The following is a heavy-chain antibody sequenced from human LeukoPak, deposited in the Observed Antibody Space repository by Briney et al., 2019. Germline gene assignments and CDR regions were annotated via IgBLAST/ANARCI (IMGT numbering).Heavy chain of an antibody. CDR1: GFTFDDYA. J-gene: IGHJ4*02. V-gene: IGHV3-43D*03. CDR3: AKDTAAYYYASGNIDY. D-gene: IGHD3-10*01. Sequence: GGSLRLSCAASGFTFDDYAMHWVRQAPGKGLEWVSLISWGGGSTYYADSVKGRFTISRDNSKNSLYLQMNSLRAEDTALYYCAKDTAAYYYASGNIDYWGQGTLVTVSS. CDR2: ISWGGGST.